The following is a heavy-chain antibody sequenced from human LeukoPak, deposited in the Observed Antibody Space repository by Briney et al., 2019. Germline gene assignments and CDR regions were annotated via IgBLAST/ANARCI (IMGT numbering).Heavy chain of an antibody. Sequence: GGSLRLSCAASGFTVSSNYMSWVRQAPGKGLEWVSVIYSGGSTYYADSVKGRFTISRDNSKNTLYLQMNSLRAEDTAVYYCARGDGAPYSSLFDYWGQGTLVTVSS. CDR1: GFTVSSNY. CDR2: IYSGGST. D-gene: IGHD6-13*01. V-gene: IGHV3-53*05. J-gene: IGHJ4*02. CDR3: ARGDGAPYSSLFDY.